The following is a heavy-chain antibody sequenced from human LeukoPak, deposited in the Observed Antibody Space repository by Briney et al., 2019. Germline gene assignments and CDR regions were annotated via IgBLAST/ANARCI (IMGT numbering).Heavy chain of an antibody. CDR3: ASDYVWGSYRRLDY. CDR1: GFTFSSYG. V-gene: IGHV3-30*02. J-gene: IGHJ4*02. CDR2: IRYYGGNK. D-gene: IGHD3-16*02. Sequence: GXSLRLSCAASGFTFSSYGMHWVRQAPGKGLEGVAFIRYYGGNKYYADSVKGRFTISRDNSKNTLYLQMNSLRAEDTAVYYCASDYVWGSYRRLDYWGQGTLVTVSS.